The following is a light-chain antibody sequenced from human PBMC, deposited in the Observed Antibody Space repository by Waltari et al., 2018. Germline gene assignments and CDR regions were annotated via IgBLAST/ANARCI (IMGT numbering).Light chain of an antibody. V-gene: IGLV5-45*01. CDR2: CRSDSTE. CDR1: SGIDVATFK. J-gene: IGLJ2*01. Sequence: AVLTQPASLSASPGASVSLTCTFRSGIDVATFKIYWYQQRPGSPPRFLLKCRSDSTEQRGSGVPRRFSVCKDSSANAALLLSSGLQSEEEADYYCMILYNDAVVFGGGTKLTVL. CDR3: MILYNDAVV.